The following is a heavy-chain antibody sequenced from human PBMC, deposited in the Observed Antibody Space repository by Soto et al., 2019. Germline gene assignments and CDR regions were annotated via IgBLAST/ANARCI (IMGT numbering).Heavy chain of an antibody. CDR1: GYTLTELS. CDR2: FDPEDGET. D-gene: IGHD2-15*01. CDR3: ATGTGEAVAATPYY. V-gene: IGHV1-24*01. Sequence: ASVKVSCKVSGYTLTELSMHWVRQAPGKGLEWMGGFDPEDGETIYAQKFQGRATMTEDTSTDTAYMELSSLRSEDTAVYYCATGTGEAVAATPYYWGQGTLVTVSS. J-gene: IGHJ4*02.